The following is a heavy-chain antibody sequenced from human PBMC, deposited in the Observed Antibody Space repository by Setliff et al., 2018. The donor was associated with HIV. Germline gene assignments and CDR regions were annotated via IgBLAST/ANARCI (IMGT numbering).Heavy chain of an antibody. Sequence: NPSETLSLTCTVSGDSISSSNYYWGWIRQPPGKGLEWIGSINYSGNIYYNPSLKSRVTISVDTSKNQFSLKLTSVTAADSAVYYCANLSQGHWGQGTLVTVSS. V-gene: IGHV4-39*01. CDR2: INYSGNI. CDR3: ANLSQGH. J-gene: IGHJ4*02. CDR1: GDSISSSNYY.